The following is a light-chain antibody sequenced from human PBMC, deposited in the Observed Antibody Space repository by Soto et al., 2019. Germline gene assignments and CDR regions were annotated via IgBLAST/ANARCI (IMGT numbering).Light chain of an antibody. CDR2: GVT. CDR1: SSDVGAYNF. J-gene: IGLJ1*01. V-gene: IGLV2-8*01. CDR3: SSYAGSSDTV. Sequence: QSALTQPPSASGSPGQSVTISCTGTSSDVGAYNFVSWYQQHPGRAPKLIISGVTNRPSGVPDRFSGSKSGNTASLTVSGLQADDEADYYCSSYAGSSDTVFGTGTKVT.